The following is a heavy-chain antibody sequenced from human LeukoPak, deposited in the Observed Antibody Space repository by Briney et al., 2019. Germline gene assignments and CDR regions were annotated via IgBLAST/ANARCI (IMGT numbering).Heavy chain of an antibody. CDR3: ARDTGYCSSTSCLNWFDP. CDR1: GGTFSSYT. V-gene: IGHV1-69*04. CDR2: IIPILGIA. D-gene: IGHD2-2*01. J-gene: IGHJ5*02. Sequence: SVKVSCKASGGTFSSYTISWVRHAPGQGLEWMGRIIPILGIANYAQKFQGRVTITADRSTSTAYMELSSLRSEDTAVYYCARDTGYCSSTSCLNWFDPWGQGTLVTVSS.